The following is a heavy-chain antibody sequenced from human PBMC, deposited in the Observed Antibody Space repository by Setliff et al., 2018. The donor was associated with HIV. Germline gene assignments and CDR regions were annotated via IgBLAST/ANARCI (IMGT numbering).Heavy chain of an antibody. CDR2: ISTTGST. Sequence: PSDTLSLTCTVSGDSISSGSYFWIWIRQPAGKGLEWIGHISTTGSTNYNPSLKSRVIMSVDTSRNQFSLKLSSVTAADTAVYYCARDWRAYGVLGSWGQGMLVTVSS. CDR1: GDSISSGSYF. D-gene: IGHD4-17*01. V-gene: IGHV4-61*09. CDR3: ARDWRAYGVLGS. J-gene: IGHJ4*02.